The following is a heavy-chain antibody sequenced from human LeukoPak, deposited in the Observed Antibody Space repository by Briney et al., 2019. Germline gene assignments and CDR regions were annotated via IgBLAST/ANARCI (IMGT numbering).Heavy chain of an antibody. Sequence: ASVKVSCKASGYTFTGYYMHWVRQAPGQGLEWMGWINPNSGGTNYAQKFQGRVTMTGDTSISTAYMELSRLRSDDTAVYYCARGPSGGFPDDAFDIWGQGTMVTVSS. D-gene: IGHD1-26*01. J-gene: IGHJ3*02. CDR1: GYTFTGYY. CDR3: ARGPSGGFPDDAFDI. V-gene: IGHV1-2*02. CDR2: INPNSGGT.